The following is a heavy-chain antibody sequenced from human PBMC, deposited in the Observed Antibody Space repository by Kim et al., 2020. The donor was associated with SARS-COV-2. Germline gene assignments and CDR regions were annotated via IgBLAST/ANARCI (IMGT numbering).Heavy chain of an antibody. Sequence: CGDPGKGRFNISRDNAKNTLYLQMTRRRAADTAVYYCARDSNTAAGIFMSWGQGTLVTVSS. D-gene: IGHD6-13*01. V-gene: IGHV3-74*01. CDR3: ARDSNTAAGIFMS. J-gene: IGHJ5*02.